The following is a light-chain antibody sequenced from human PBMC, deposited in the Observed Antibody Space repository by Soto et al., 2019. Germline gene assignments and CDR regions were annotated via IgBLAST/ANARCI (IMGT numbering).Light chain of an antibody. J-gene: IGKJ1*01. Sequence: EIVMTQSPATLSVSPGERATLSCRASQSVSSKLAWFQQKPGQAPSLLIYGVSTRATGIPDRFTGSGSGTDFTLTISRLEPEDFAVYYCQQYGDSPRTFGQGTKVDIK. CDR3: QQYGDSPRT. CDR1: QSVSSK. CDR2: GVS. V-gene: IGKV3-20*01.